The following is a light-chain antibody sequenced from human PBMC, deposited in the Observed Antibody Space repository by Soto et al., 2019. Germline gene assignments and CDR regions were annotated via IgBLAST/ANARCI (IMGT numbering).Light chain of an antibody. V-gene: IGKV1-6*01. CDR1: QGIGND. J-gene: IGKJ1*01. Sequence: AIQLTQSPSSLSASVGDRVTISCRASQGIGNDLAWYQQKPGKAPRLLIFAASNLQSGVPSRFSGSGSGTDFTLTNSRLQPEDFATYYCLQLYNFSWTFGQGTKVEIK. CDR3: LQLYNFSWT. CDR2: AAS.